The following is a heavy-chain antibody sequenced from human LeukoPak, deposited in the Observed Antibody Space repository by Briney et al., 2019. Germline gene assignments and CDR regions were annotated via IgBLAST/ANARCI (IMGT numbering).Heavy chain of an antibody. D-gene: IGHD1-1*01. J-gene: IGHJ4*02. CDR2: ISSGGST. Sequence: GGSLRLSCAASGFTVNNNYMNWVRQAPGKGLEWVSVISSGGSTYYADSVKGRFTISRDNSKNTLYLQMNSLRVEDTAVYYCGGDLIGTGASWDSLGQGTLVTVSS. CDR3: GGDLIGTGASWDS. CDR1: GFTVNNNY. V-gene: IGHV3-53*01.